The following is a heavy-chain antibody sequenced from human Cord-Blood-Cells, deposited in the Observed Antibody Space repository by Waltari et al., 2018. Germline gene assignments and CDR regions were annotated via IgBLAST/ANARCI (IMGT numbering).Heavy chain of an antibody. CDR2: IIPILGIA. V-gene: IGHV1-69*09. CDR1: GGTFSSYA. Sequence: QVQLVQSGAEVKKHGSSVKVSCKASGGTFSSYAISWVRQAPGQGLEWMGRIIPILGIANYAQKFQGRVTITADKSTSTAYMELSSLRTEDTAVYYCARRRTAAADDAFDIWGQGTMVTVSS. CDR3: ARRRTAAADDAFDI. J-gene: IGHJ3*02. D-gene: IGHD6-13*01.